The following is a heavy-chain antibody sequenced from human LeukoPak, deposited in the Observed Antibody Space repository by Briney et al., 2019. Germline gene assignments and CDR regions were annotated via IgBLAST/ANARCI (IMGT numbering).Heavy chain of an antibody. V-gene: IGHV3-48*01. CDR2: ISGSSSTI. CDR3: ARALTPRSNSFDY. D-gene: IGHD4/OR15-4a*01. CDR1: GFTFSSYS. J-gene: IGHJ4*02. Sequence: GGSPRLSCAASGFTFSSYSMSWVRQAPGKGLEWVSYISGSSSTIYYADSVKGRFTITRDSAKSSVLLQMNSLRAEDTALYYCARALTPRSNSFDYWGQGALVTVSS.